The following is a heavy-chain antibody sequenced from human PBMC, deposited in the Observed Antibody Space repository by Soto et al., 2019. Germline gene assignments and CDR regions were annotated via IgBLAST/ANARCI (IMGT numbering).Heavy chain of an antibody. D-gene: IGHD2-21*02. V-gene: IGHV4-39*01. J-gene: IGHJ4*02. CDR3: ARQRTSVVTQAYFDS. CDR2: IYYSGST. Sequence: PWETLSLTCTVTGDSINNRSYYWGWIRQPPGKGLGWIGSIYYSGSTYNNPSLKSLVSMSVDTSKNQFSLKLRSVTAADTALYYCARQRTSVVTQAYFDSWGQGSLVTVSS. CDR1: GDSINNRSYY.